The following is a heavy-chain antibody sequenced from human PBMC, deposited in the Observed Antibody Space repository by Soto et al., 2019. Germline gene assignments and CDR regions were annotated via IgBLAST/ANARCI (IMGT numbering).Heavy chain of an antibody. V-gene: IGHV1-69*12. CDR1: GGTFSSYA. CDR2: IIPIFGTA. D-gene: IGHD1-7*01. J-gene: IGHJ6*02. CDR3: ATRGGTGTTGGATKYYYYYGMDV. Sequence: QVQLVQSGAEVKKPGSSVKVSCKASGGTFSSYAISWVRQAPGQGLEWMGGIIPIFGTANYAQKFQGRVTITADESTSTADMELSSLRSEDTAVYYCATRGGTGTTGGATKYYYYYGMDVWGQGTTVTVSS.